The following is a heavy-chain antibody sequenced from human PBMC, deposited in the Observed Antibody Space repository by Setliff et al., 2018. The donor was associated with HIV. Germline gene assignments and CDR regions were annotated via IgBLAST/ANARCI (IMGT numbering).Heavy chain of an antibody. CDR2: IKTKTQRGTT. CDR1: GFNFGDYS. V-gene: IGHV3-15*01. D-gene: IGHD3-22*01. Sequence: GGSLRLSCRASGFNFGDYSMNWVRQAPGKGLEWVGRIKTKTQRGTTDYAAPAKGRFIISRDDSKNTLYLQMNSLRSEDTAVYYCVTGVGTSSVDYWGQGTMVTVSS. CDR3: VTGVGTSSVDY. J-gene: IGHJ4*02.